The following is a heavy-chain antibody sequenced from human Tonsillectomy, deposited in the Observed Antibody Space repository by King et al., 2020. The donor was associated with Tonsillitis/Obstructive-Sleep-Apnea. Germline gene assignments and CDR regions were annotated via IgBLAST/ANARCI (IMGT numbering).Heavy chain of an antibody. CDR3: ARVAGDGDYVHWYFDL. CDR2: INHSGST. V-gene: IGHV4-34*01. CDR1: GGSFSGYY. J-gene: IGHJ2*01. Sequence: VQLPQWGAGLLKPSETLSLTCAVYGGSFSGYYWSWIRQPPEKGLEWIGEINHSGSTNYNPSLKSRVTISVDTSKNQFSLKLSSATAADTAVYYCARVAGDGDYVHWYFDLWGRGTLVTVSS. D-gene: IGHD4-17*01.